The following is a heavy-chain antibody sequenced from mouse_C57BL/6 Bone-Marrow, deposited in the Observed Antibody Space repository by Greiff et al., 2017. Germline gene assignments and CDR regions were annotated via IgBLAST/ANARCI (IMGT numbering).Heavy chain of an antibody. V-gene: IGHV1-55*01. CDR1: GYTFTSYW. Sequence: QVQLQQPGAELVKPGASVKMSCKASGYTFTSYWITWVKQRPGQGLEWIGDIYPGSGSTNYNEKFKSKATLTVDTSSSTAYMQLSSLTSEDSAVYYCARFDYYDYSLSYYAMDYWGQGTSVTVSS. CDR3: ARFDYYDYSLSYYAMDY. CDR2: IYPGSGST. J-gene: IGHJ4*01. D-gene: IGHD2-4*01.